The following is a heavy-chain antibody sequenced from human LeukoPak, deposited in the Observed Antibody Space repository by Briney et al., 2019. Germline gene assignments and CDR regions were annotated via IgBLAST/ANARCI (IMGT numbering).Heavy chain of an antibody. CDR2: IYPGDSDT. J-gene: IGHJ4*02. Sequence: GESLKISCNGSGYSFTSYWIGWVRQMPGKGLEWMGIIYPGDSDTRYSPSFQGQVTITADKSISTAYLQWSSLKASDTAMYYCARRSGSYYNGGAELDYWGQGTLVTVSS. V-gene: IGHV5-51*01. CDR3: ARRSGSYYNGGAELDY. D-gene: IGHD3-10*01. CDR1: GYSFTSYW.